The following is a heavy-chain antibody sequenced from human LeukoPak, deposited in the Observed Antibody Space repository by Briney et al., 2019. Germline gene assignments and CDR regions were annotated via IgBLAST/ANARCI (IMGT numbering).Heavy chain of an antibody. CDR3: ARDNSVRDEAWWFNP. CDR1: GYTFTSNY. CDR2: ISPSGGAT. J-gene: IGHJ5*02. Sequence: ASVKVSCKAFGYTFTSNYMHWVRQAPGQGPEWMGVISPSGGATTYAQKFQGRVTLTRDMYTSTDYLGLRSLRSEDTAVDDCARDNSVRDEAWWFNPWGQGTLVTVSS. V-gene: IGHV1-46*01. D-gene: IGHD5-24*01.